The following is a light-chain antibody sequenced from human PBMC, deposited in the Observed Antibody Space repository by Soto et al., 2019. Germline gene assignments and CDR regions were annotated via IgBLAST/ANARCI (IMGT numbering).Light chain of an antibody. J-gene: IGKJ1*01. V-gene: IGKV3-15*01. Sequence: IVMTQSPATLSVSPGERSTLSVRASQNIKTNLAWYQHKPGQAPRLLIYGAFTGATGVPARFSGSGSGTEFTLTISSLQSEDFATYYCQQYNSWPRTFGQGTKV. CDR3: QQYNSWPRT. CDR1: QNIKTN. CDR2: GAF.